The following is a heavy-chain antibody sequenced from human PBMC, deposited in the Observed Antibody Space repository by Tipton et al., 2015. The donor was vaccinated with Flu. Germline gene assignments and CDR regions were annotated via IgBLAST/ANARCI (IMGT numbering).Heavy chain of an antibody. Sequence: SLRLSCIGSGFTFGDFAISWVRQAPGKGLEWVGLSRTKAYGGATEYAPSLKGRFTISRDDSESIVYLHMNSLKTEDTAVYYCARGGAYSNNWYRAGMDVWGKGTTVAVSS. J-gene: IGHJ6*04. CDR1: GFTFGDFA. V-gene: IGHV3-49*04. CDR3: ARGGAYSNNWYRAGMDV. D-gene: IGHD6-13*01. CDR2: SRTKAYGGAT.